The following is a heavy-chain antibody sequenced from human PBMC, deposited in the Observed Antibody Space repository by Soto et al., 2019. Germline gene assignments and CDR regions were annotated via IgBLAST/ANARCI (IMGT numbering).Heavy chain of an antibody. CDR2: ISGGGETI. CDR1: GFIFSDLY. V-gene: IGHV3-11*01. CDR3: ASDPYYYASGY. D-gene: IGHD3-10*01. Sequence: GGSLRLSCAASGFIFSDLYMTWIRQAPGKGLEWLSYISGGGETIHYADSVKGRFTVSRDNARRSLYLQMNSLRAEDTAVYYCASDPYYYASGYWGQGTLVTVSS. J-gene: IGHJ4*02.